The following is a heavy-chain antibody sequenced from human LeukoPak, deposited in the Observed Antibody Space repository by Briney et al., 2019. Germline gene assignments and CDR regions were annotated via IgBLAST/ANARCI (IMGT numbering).Heavy chain of an antibody. D-gene: IGHD4-17*01. CDR1: GFTFSDYY. J-gene: IGHJ4*02. Sequence: GGSLSLSCAASGFTFSDYYMSWIRQAPGKGLEWVSYISSSGSTIYYADSVKGRFTISRDNAKNSLYLQMNSLRAEDTALYYCARGDYGDYEFQVFDYWGQGTLVTVSS. CDR3: ARGDYGDYEFQVFDY. V-gene: IGHV3-11*01. CDR2: ISSSGSTI.